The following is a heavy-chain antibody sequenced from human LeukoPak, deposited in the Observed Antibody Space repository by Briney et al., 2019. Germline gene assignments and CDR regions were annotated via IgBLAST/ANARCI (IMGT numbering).Heavy chain of an antibody. J-gene: IGHJ4*02. CDR3: LLLFDRWELPEGSYFDY. D-gene: IGHD1-26*01. V-gene: IGHV3-21*01. CDR2: ITFSGTYV. CDR1: GFTFNNCT. Sequence: PGGSLRLSCAASGFTFNNCTFNWVRQTPGKGLEWVSSITFSGTYVHYADSVKGRFTVSRDITKNSLSLQMNNLGAEDTAVYYCLLLFDRWELPEGSYFDYWGQGTLVTVSS.